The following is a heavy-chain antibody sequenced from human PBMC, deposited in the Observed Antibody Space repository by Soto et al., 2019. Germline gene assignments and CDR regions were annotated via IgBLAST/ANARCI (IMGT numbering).Heavy chain of an antibody. CDR3: AQSNTAMDAFDY. J-gene: IGHJ4*02. V-gene: IGHV2-5*02. Sequence: QITLKESGPTLVKPTQTLTLTCTFSGFSLSTSGVGVGWIRQPPGKALEWLALIYWDDDKRYSPSLKSRLTITKDTSKTQVVLTMTNMDPVDTATYYCAQSNTAMDAFDYWGQGTLVTVSS. D-gene: IGHD5-18*01. CDR2: IYWDDDK. CDR1: GFSLSTSGVG.